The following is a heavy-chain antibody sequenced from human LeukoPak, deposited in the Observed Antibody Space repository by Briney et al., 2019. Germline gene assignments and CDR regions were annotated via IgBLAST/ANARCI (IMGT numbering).Heavy chain of an antibody. V-gene: IGHV1-69*04. Sequence: ASVKVSCKASGGTFSSYAISWVRQAPGQGLEWMGRIIPILGIANYAQKFQGRVTITADKSTSTAYMELSSLRSEDTAVYYCARDEVVPAAHYYYYMDVWGKGTTVTVSS. D-gene: IGHD2-2*01. CDR1: GGTFSSYA. CDR3: ARDEVVPAAHYYYYMDV. J-gene: IGHJ6*03. CDR2: IIPILGIA.